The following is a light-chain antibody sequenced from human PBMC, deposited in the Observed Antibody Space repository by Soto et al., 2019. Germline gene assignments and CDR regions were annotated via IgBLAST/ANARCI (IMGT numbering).Light chain of an antibody. Sequence: MTQSPLSLSASVGDRVTITCRASQSISSWLAWYQQKPGKAPKLLIYDASSLESGVPSRFSGSGSGTEFTLTISSLQPDDFATYYCQQYNSYSPLTFGGGTKVEIK. CDR2: DAS. J-gene: IGKJ4*01. V-gene: IGKV1-5*01. CDR1: QSISSW. CDR3: QQYNSYSPLT.